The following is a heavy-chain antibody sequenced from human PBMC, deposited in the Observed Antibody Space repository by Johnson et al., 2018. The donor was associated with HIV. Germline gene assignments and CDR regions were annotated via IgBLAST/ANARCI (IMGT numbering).Heavy chain of an antibody. CDR1: GFTFSNAW. D-gene: IGHD3-10*01. CDR2: IKSKTDGGTT. CDR3: ARSPGEADAFDI. V-gene: IGHV3-15*01. J-gene: IGHJ3*02. Sequence: VQLVESGGGLVKPGGSLRLSCAASGFTFSNAWMSWVRQAPGKGLEWVGRIKSKTDGGTTDYAAPVKGRFTISRDDSKNTLYLQMNSLKTEDTAVYYCARSPGEADAFDIWGQGTMVTVSS.